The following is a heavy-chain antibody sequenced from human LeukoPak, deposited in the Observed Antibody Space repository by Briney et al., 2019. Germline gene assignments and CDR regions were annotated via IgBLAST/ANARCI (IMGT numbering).Heavy chain of an antibody. V-gene: IGHV1-2*02. CDR1: GYSFTGYY. D-gene: IGHD2-2*01. CDR2: INPNSGDT. Sequence: GASVKVSCKASGYSFTGYYIHWVRQAPGQGLEWMAWINPNSGDTNFAQKFQGRVTMTRDTSISTAYMELSRLRSDDTAVYYCARHGCSSTSCSWKTYNWFDPWGQGTLVTVSS. CDR3: ARHGCSSTSCSWKTYNWFDP. J-gene: IGHJ5*02.